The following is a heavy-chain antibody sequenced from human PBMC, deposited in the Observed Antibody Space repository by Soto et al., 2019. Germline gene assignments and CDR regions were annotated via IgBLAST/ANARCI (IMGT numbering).Heavy chain of an antibody. Sequence: ASVKVSCKASGGTFSSYAISWVRQAPGQGLEWMGGIIPIFGTANYAQKFQGRVAITADESTSTAYMELSSLRSEDTAVYYCARDGVISSSWSDPYFDYWGQGTLVTV. CDR1: GGTFSSYA. CDR2: IIPIFGTA. CDR3: ARDGVISSSWSDPYFDY. D-gene: IGHD6-13*01. J-gene: IGHJ4*02. V-gene: IGHV1-69*13.